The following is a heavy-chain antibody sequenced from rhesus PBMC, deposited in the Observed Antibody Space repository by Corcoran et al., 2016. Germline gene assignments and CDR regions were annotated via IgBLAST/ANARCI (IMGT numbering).Heavy chain of an antibody. V-gene: IGHV3S16*01. CDR2: ISRGSSYI. CDR3: ARVYGNYGLDS. CDR1: GFTFSDYY. Sequence: EVQLVESGGGLFQPGGSLRLSCAASGFTFSDYYMSWFRQAPQKGMDWVSTISRGSSYIYDAEDGKGRLTTSRDNAKKSLFLKMNSLKTEESSVYFCARVYGNYGLDSWGQGVVVTVSS. D-gene: IGHD4-35*01. J-gene: IGHJ6*01.